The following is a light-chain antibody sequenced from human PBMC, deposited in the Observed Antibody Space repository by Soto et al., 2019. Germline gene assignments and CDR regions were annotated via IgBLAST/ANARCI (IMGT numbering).Light chain of an antibody. CDR3: QQYKYYWT. V-gene: IGKV1-5*03. J-gene: IGKJ1*01. CDR2: EAS. CDR1: QTVNKY. Sequence: DIAMTQSPSPLSVSVGDSVTITCRASQTVNKYLAWYHQKPGKTPKLLIHEASTLQPGVPSRFAGSGFGTEFTLTISGLQPDDFGIYFCQQYKYYWTFGQGTRVEVK.